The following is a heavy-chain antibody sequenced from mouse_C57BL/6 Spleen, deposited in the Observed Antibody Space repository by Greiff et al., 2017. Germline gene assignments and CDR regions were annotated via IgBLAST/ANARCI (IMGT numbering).Heavy chain of an antibody. D-gene: IGHD1-1*01. CDR1: GYAFTNYL. V-gene: IGHV1-54*01. CDR2: INPGSGGT. J-gene: IGHJ3*01. CDR3: ASSGITTVVARTY. Sequence: VQLQQSGAELVRPGTSVKVSCKASGYAFTNYLIEWVKQRPGQGLEWIGWINPGSGGTNDNEKVKGKATLTADKSSSTAYMQLSSLTSEDSAVYFSASSGITTVVARTYWGQGTLVTVSA.